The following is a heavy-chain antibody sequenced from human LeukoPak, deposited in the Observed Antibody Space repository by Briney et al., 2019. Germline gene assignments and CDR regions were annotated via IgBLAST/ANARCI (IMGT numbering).Heavy chain of an antibody. CDR3: ARSSNYGDYVDWFDP. CDR1: GGSVSSGSYY. J-gene: IGHJ5*02. Sequence: SETLSLTCTVSGGSVSSGSYYWSWIRQPPGKGLEWIGYIYYSGSTNYNPSLKSRVTTSVDTSKNQFSLKLSSVTAADTAVYYCARSSNYGDYVDWFDPWGQGTLVTVSS. CDR2: IYYSGST. V-gene: IGHV4-61*01. D-gene: IGHD4-17*01.